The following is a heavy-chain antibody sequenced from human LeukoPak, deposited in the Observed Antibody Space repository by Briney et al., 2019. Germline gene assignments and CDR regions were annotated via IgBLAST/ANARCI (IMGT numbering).Heavy chain of an antibody. CDR3: AKDWEFGDISTGYDYFDS. V-gene: IGHV3-23*01. CDR2: ISGSGGSI. D-gene: IGHD3-9*01. J-gene: IGHJ4*02. CDR1: GYTLSSYY. Sequence: SGGSLTLLCAPSGYTLSSYYMSWVRQAPGKGLEWVSAISGSGGSIYYADSVKGRFTISRDNSKNTLYLQMNSLRAEDTAVYYCAKDWEFGDISTGYDYFDSWGQGTLVTVSS.